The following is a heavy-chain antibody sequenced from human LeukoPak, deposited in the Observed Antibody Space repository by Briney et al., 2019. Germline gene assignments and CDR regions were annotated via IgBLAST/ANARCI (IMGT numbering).Heavy chain of an antibody. J-gene: IGHJ4*02. D-gene: IGHD3-22*01. CDR3: ATDPYYYDSSGYCPGGY. CDR2: MNPNSGNT. Sequence: ASVKVSCKASGYTFTSYDINWVRQATGQGLEWMGWMNPNSGNTGYAQKFQGRVTMTRDTSISTAYMELSSLTSEDTAVYYCATDPYYYDSSGYCPGGYWGQGTLVTVSS. CDR1: GYTFTSYD. V-gene: IGHV1-8*01.